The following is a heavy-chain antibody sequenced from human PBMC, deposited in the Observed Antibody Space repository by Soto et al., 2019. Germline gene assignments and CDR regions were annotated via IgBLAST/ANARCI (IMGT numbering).Heavy chain of an antibody. J-gene: IGHJ6*02. Sequence: SLRLSCAASGFTSSNAWMNWFRQAPGKGLEWVGRIKSKTDGGTTDYAAPVKGRFTISRDDSKNTLYLQMNSLKTEDTAVYYCTTTDVDTAMEPKGYYYYYGMDVWGQGTTVTVSS. CDR1: GFTSSNAW. V-gene: IGHV3-15*07. CDR3: TTTDVDTAMEPKGYYYYYGMDV. CDR2: IKSKTDGGTT. D-gene: IGHD5-18*01.